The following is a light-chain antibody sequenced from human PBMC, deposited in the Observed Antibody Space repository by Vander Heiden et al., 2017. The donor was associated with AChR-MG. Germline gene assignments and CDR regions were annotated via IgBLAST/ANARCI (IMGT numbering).Light chain of an antibody. Sequence: TVLTQSPGTLSLSPGERATLSCRASQLVSASYIAWYQQKPGQPPRLLIFGASDRASGIPDRFSGSGFGTDFTLTISRLEPEDSAVYYCDQYGSPVVFGQGTKVEVK. CDR1: QLVSASY. J-gene: IGKJ1*01. V-gene: IGKV3-20*01. CDR3: DQYGSPVV. CDR2: GAS.